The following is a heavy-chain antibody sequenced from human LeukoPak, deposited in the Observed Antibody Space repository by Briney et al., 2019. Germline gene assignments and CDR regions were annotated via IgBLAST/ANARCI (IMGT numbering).Heavy chain of an antibody. CDR3: ARGRILWFGELYYFDY. J-gene: IGHJ4*02. CDR2: INHSGST. CDR1: GGSFSGYY. Sequence: SETLSLTCAVYGGSFSGYYWSWIRQPPGKGLEWIGEINHSGSTNYNPSLKSRVTISVDTSKNQFSLKLSSVTAADTAVYYCARGRILWFGELYYFDYWGQETLVSVSS. D-gene: IGHD3-10*01. V-gene: IGHV4-34*01.